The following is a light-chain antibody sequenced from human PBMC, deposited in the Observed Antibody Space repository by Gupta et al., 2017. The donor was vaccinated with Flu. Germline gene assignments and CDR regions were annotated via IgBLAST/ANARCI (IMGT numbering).Light chain of an antibody. CDR1: QPISVY. J-gene: IGKJ2*01. Sequence: GDSVTVTCRASQPISVYLHWYQQRPGKAPKLLISTASTLQSGVPLRFRGAGSGTAFTLTIDDLQPEDLATYYCQQSFDRPRTFGQGTRLEI. V-gene: IGKV1-39*01. CDR2: TAS. CDR3: QQSFDRPRT.